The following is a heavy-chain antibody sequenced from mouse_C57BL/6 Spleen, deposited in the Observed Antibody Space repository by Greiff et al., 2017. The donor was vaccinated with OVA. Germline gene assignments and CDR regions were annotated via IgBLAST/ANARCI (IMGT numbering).Heavy chain of an antibody. CDR2: IRSKSSNYAT. CDR3: VRGLHYYGSSYDYFDY. D-gene: IGHD1-1*01. V-gene: IGHV10-3*01. Sequence: EVQRVESGGGLVQPKGSLKLSCAASGFTFNTYAMHWVRQAPGKGLEWVARIRSKSSNYATYYADSVKDRFTISRDDSQSMLYLQMNNLKTEDTAMYYCVRGLHYYGSSYDYFDYWGQGTTLTVSS. CDR1: GFTFNTYA. J-gene: IGHJ2*01.